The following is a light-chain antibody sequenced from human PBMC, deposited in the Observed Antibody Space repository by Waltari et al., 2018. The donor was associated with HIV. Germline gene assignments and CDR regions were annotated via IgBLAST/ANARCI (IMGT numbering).Light chain of an antibody. CDR1: RSNIGSNS. J-gene: IGLJ2*01. V-gene: IGLV1-44*01. CDR3: SAWDDNLNAL. CDR2: GND. Sequence: QSVLIQPPSASGTPGQRVTISCSGRRSNIGSNSVNWYQKFPGTAPKLLIFGNDRRASGFPDRFSGSKSGSSASLVINGLQPEDEADYYCSAWDDNLNALFGGGTKLTVL.